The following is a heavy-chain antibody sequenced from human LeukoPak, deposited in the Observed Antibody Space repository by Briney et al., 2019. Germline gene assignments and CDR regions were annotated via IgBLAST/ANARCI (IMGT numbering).Heavy chain of an antibody. V-gene: IGHV3-64*01. Sequence: GGSLRLSCAASGFSFSSYAMHWVRQAPGKGLEYVSAISRNGDSTYYTNSVKGRFIISRDNSKNTLYLQMGSLRAEDMAVYYCASPYSYGPWNALDIWGPGTMVTVSS. J-gene: IGHJ3*02. CDR2: ISRNGDST. CDR1: GFSFSSYA. CDR3: ASPYSYGPWNALDI. D-gene: IGHD5-18*01.